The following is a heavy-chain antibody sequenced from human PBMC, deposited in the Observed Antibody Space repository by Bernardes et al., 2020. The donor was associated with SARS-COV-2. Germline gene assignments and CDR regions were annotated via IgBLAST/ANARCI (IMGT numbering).Heavy chain of an antibody. V-gene: IGHV5-51*01. J-gene: IGHJ4*02. CDR3: VRGITGISNPYYLDY. Sequence: GESRKISCKASGYSFTSYWIGWVCQMPGKGLEWVGIIYPGDSDTRYGPSFQGRVTISADNSINTAYLQWSSLRASDTAMFYCVRGITGISNPYYLDYWGQGTLVTVSA. CDR1: GYSFTSYW. D-gene: IGHD1-1*01. CDR2: IYPGDSDT.